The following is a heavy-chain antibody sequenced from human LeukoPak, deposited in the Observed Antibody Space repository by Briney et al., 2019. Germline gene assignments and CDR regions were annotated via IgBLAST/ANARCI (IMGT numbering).Heavy chain of an antibody. D-gene: IGHD3-10*01. CDR1: GGSISRYY. Sequence: SETLSLTCTVSGGSISRYYWSWIRQPAGKGLEWIGRIYSDGTITYNPSLQSRLTMSIDTSKNQFSLKLSFVTAADTAVYFCARGFQMIRGVINFYFDYWGQGTLVTVSS. J-gene: IGHJ4*02. CDR3: ARGFQMIRGVINFYFDY. V-gene: IGHV4-4*07. CDR2: IYSDGTI.